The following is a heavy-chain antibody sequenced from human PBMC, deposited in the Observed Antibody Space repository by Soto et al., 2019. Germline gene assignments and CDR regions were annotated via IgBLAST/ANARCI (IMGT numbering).Heavy chain of an antibody. CDR2: IYYSGST. D-gene: IGHD3-3*01. CDR1: GGSISSGGYY. Sequence: SETLSLTCTVSGGSISSGGYYWSWIRQHPGKGLEWIGYIYYSGSTYYNPSLKSRVTISVDTSKNQFSLKLSSVTAADTAVYYCARSDFWSGYYPYYRGQRTPVTVSS. J-gene: IGHJ4*02. CDR3: ARSDFWSGYYPYY. V-gene: IGHV4-31*03.